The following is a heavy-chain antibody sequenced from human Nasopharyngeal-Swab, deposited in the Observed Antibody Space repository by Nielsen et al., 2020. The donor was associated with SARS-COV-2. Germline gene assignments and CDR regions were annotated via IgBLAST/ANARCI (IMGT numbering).Heavy chain of an antibody. V-gene: IGHV3-23*01. CDR2: ITGSGDAT. Sequence: GGSLKISCGASGFTFRSDTMSWVRQAPGRGLEWVSAITGSGDATNYADSVRGRFTISRDNSKSTLYLQMNSLRAEDTAEYFCAKDGVRLNGIDVWGQGTTVTVSS. CDR1: GFTFRSDT. CDR3: AKDGVRLNGIDV. D-gene: IGHD3-16*01. J-gene: IGHJ6*02.